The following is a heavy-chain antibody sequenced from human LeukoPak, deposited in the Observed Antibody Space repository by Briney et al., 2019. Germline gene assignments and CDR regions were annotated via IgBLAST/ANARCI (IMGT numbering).Heavy chain of an antibody. D-gene: IGHD3-10*01. CDR2: ISTYNDIT. CDR1: GYTWSSNG. CDR3: ARVFRIDYYYMDV. V-gene: IGHV1-18*01. Sequence: ASVKVSCKASGYTWSSNGISWVRQAPGQGLEWMGWISTYNDITDYAQKLQGRVTMTTDTSTNTAYMELRSLRSDDTAVYYCARVFRIDYYYMDVWGRGTTVTVSS. J-gene: IGHJ6*03.